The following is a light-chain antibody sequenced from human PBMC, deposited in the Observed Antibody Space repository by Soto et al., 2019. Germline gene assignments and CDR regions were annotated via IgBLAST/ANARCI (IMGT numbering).Light chain of an antibody. V-gene: IGKV1-5*01. Sequence: DIQMTQSPSTLSASVGERVTITCRASQYISSWLAWYQQKPGKAPKLLIYDASSLPSGVPSRFSGSGSGPEFTLTISSLQPDDFAVYYCQQYNSYPYTFGPGTNLEIK. CDR3: QQYNSYPYT. CDR2: DAS. J-gene: IGKJ2*01. CDR1: QYISSW.